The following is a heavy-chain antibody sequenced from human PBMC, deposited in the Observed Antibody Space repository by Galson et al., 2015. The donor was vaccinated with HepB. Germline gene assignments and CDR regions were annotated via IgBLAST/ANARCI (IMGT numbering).Heavy chain of an antibody. J-gene: IGHJ4*02. CDR3: AAVFLVEPYDSSGYYSGGGDY. CDR1: GFSFSSYW. CDR2: IKQDGSEN. V-gene: IGHV3-7*03. Sequence: SLRLSCAASGFSFSSYWMSWVRQAPGKGLEWVAKIKQDGSENYYVDSVRGRFTLSRDNAKDSLYLQMNSLRPEDTAVYYCAAVFLVEPYDSSGYYSGGGDYWGQGTLVTVSS. D-gene: IGHD3-22*01.